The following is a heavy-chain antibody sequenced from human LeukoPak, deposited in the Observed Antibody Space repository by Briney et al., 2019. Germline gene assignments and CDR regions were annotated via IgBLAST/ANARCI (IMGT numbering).Heavy chain of an antibody. D-gene: IGHD2-2*02. V-gene: IGHV3-30*18. CDR2: RSYDRSNK. CDR3: AKQWGCSSTSCYSSYYYYGMDV. J-gene: IGHJ6*02. CDR1: GFTFSSYG. Sequence: QSGRSLRLSCAASGFTFSSYGMHWVRQAPGKGLEWVAVRSYDRSNKYYADSVKGRFTISRDNSKNTLYLQMNSLRAEDTAVYYCAKQWGCSSTSCYSSYYYYGMDVWGQGTTVTVSS.